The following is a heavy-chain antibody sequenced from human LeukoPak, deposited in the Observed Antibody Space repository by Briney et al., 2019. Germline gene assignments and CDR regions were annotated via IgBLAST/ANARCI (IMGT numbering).Heavy chain of an antibody. D-gene: IGHD1-26*01. V-gene: IGHV3-23*01. CDR1: GFTFSSYA. CDR2: ISGSGGST. CDR3: ARDRVVGAAKGGFCDY. J-gene: IGHJ4*02. Sequence: GGSLRLSCAASGFTFSSYAMSWVRQAPGKGLEWVSAISGSGGSTYYADSVKGRFTISRDNSKNTLYLQMNRLRAEDTAVYYCARDRVVGAAKGGFCDYWGQGTLVTVSS.